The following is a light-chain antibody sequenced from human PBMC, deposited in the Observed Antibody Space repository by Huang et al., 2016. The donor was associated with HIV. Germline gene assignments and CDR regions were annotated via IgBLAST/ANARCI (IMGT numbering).Light chain of an antibody. V-gene: IGKV3-15*01. Sequence: EMVLTQSPGTLSVSPGDRATLPCRASQSVGSNLAWYQQKPGQAPRLLIYGATTRATGIPVRFSGSGSGTAFTLTINSLQSEDFAVYYCQQYYNWPTFGQGTRLEIK. CDR2: GAT. CDR1: QSVGSN. J-gene: IGKJ5*01. CDR3: QQYYNWPT.